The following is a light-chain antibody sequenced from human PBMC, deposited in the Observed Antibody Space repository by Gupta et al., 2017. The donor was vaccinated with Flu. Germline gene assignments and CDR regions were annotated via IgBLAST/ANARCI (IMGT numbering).Light chain of an antibody. J-gene: IGKJ4*01. CDR2: GAS. Sequence: IVMTHSPATLSVSPGERATLSCRASQSVSSNLAWYQQKPGKAPRLLIYGASTRATGIPARFSGSGSGTEFTLTISSLQSEDFAVYYCQQYNNWPLTFGGGTKVEIK. V-gene: IGKV3D-15*01. CDR1: QSVSSN. CDR3: QQYNNWPLT.